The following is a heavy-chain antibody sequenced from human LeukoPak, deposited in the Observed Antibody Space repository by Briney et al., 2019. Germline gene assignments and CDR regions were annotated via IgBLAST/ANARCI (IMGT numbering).Heavy chain of an antibody. V-gene: IGHV3-66*01. Sequence: PGGSLRLSCAASGFTVSSNYMSWVRQAPGKGLEWVSVIYSGVTIYYADSVKGRFTISRDNAKNSLYLQMNSLRAEDTAVYYCARVIRKYSSSPENTYYFDYWGQGTLVTVSS. CDR1: GFTVSSNY. CDR3: ARVIRKYSSSPENTYYFDY. D-gene: IGHD6-6*01. J-gene: IGHJ4*02. CDR2: IYSGVTI.